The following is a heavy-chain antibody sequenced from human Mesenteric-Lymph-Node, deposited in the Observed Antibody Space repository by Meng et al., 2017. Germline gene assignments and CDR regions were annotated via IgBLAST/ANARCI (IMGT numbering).Heavy chain of an antibody. CDR3: ARDLGNSNTGFYFDH. D-gene: IGHD4-23*01. V-gene: IGHV3-7*01. CDR1: GFTFSNFW. CDR2: IKPDGSDK. Sequence: GESLKISCATSGFTFSNFWMGWVRQSPGKGLEWVGSIKPDGSDKYYVDSLEGRFTISRDNAKNSLYLQMNSLRAEDTAVYYCARDLGNSNTGFYFDHWGQGT. J-gene: IGHJ4*02.